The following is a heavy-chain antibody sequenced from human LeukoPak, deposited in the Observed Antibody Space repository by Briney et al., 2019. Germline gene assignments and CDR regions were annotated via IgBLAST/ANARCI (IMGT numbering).Heavy chain of an antibody. V-gene: IGHV3-30*04. CDR3: ARVTQTLLWFGEFSD. J-gene: IGHJ4*02. Sequence: GRSLRLSCAASGFTCSSHAIHWVRQPRVKGLEWVAVISYDGSNKNYADSVKGRFTISRDNSKDTLYLQMSSLRTEDTALYYCARVTQTLLWFGEFSDWGRGTLVTVSS. CDR1: GFTCSSHA. D-gene: IGHD3-10*01. CDR2: ISYDGSNK.